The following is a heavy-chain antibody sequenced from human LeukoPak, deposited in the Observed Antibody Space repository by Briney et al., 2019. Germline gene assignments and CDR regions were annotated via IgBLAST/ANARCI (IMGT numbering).Heavy chain of an antibody. V-gene: IGHV4-59*01. J-gene: IGHJ4*02. D-gene: IGHD3-10*01. Sequence: SETLSLTCIVSGDSMRTYHWTWIRQSPGKELEWIGSISYSGSTNYNPSLKNRVTMSIDTSKNQFSLKLNSVTVADTAFYYCVRSGLVRGVSTWGQGTLVTVSS. CDR1: GDSMRTYH. CDR2: ISYSGST. CDR3: VRSGLVRGVST.